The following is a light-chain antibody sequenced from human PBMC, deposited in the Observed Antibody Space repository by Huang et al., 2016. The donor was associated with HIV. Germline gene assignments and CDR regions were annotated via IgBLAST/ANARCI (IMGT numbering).Light chain of an antibody. J-gene: IGKJ1*01. CDR2: GAS. V-gene: IGKV1-39*01. Sequence: DIQMTQSPSSLSASIGVRVTITCRASQSISSHLNWYQQKPGKAPKLLIYGASKLQTGVPSRFSGSGSGTDFTLAISSLQPEDFATYYCQQSYDARTFGQGTKVEI. CDR1: QSISSH. CDR3: QQSYDART.